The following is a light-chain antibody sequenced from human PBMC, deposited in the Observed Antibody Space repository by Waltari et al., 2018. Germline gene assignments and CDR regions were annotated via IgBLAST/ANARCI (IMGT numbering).Light chain of an antibody. Sequence: QSALTQPASVSGSPGQSITIPCTGTNINGGGYNYVYSYQQHPGKAPKLIIYDVTNRPSGVFNRFSGSKSVNTASLTISGLQAEDEAHYYCSSYTSSSTLVVFGGGTKLTVL. CDR3: SSYTSSSTLVV. V-gene: IGLV2-14*03. CDR2: DVT. J-gene: IGLJ2*01. CDR1: NINGGGYNY.